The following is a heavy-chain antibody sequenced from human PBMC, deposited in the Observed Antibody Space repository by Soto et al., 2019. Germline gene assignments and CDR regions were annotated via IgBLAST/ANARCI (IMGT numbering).Heavy chain of an antibody. J-gene: IGHJ4*02. D-gene: IGHD3-9*01. CDR1: GYTFTSYA. Sequence: ASVKVSCKASGYTFTSYAMHWVRQAPGQRLEWMGWINAGNGNTKYSQKFQGRVTITRDTSASTAYMELSSLRSEDTAVYYCARETYDILTGYQYFDYWGQGTLVTVSS. V-gene: IGHV1-3*01. CDR3: ARETYDILTGYQYFDY. CDR2: INAGNGNT.